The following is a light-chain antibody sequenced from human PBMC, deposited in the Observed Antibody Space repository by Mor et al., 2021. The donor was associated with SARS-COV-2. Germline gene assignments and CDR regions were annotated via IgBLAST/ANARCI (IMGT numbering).Light chain of an antibody. V-gene: IGKV1-9*01. CDR3: QHLNSYPIT. J-gene: IGKJ5*01. CDR2: TTS. Sequence: CRASQGISKHLAWYQQKPGTAPKLLIHTTSTLQSGVPSRFSGSGSGTDFTLTISSLQPEDFATYYCQHLNSYPITFGQGTRLEIK. CDR1: QGISKH.